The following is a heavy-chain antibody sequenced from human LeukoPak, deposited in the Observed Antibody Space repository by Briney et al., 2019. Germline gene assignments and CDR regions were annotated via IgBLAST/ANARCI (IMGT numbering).Heavy chain of an antibody. CDR3: ARQYSSGWPWFDP. D-gene: IGHD6-19*01. V-gene: IGHV4-39*01. CDR2: IYYSGST. CDR1: GGSITSGGYY. Sequence: PSETLSLTCTVSGGSITSGGYYWGWIRQPPGKGLEWIGSIYYSGSTYYNPSPKSRATISADTSKNQFSLKLSSVTAADAAVYHCARQYSSGWPWFDPWGQGTLVTVSS. J-gene: IGHJ5*02.